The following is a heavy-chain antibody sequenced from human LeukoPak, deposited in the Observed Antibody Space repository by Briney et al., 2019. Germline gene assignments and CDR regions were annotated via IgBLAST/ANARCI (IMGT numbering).Heavy chain of an antibody. CDR1: EFTVSSNY. CDR3: AKDGDYGDYVGAFDI. Sequence: GGSLRLSCAASEFTVSSNYMTWVRQTPGKGLEWVSVIYSGGHTYYADSVKGRFTISRDNSKNTLYLQMNSLRAEDTAVYYCAKDGDYGDYVGAFDIWGQGTMVTVSS. CDR2: IYSGGHT. D-gene: IGHD4-17*01. J-gene: IGHJ3*02. V-gene: IGHV3-53*05.